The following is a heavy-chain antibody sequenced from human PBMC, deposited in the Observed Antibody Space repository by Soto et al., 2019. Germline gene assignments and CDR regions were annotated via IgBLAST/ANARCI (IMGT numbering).Heavy chain of an antibody. D-gene: IGHD3-3*01. Sequence: KPSETLSLTCTVSGASISSAAYFWSWIRHRPGEGLEWIGFISYSGTTYHNPSLQSRLLLSVDTSKNQFSLELSFVTAADTAIYYCARGPPPFWSRYRCSYFDSWGQRTMVTV. J-gene: IGHJ4*01. CDR2: ISYSGTT. V-gene: IGHV4-31*02. CDR3: ARGPPPFWSRYRCSYFDS. CDR1: GASISSAAYF.